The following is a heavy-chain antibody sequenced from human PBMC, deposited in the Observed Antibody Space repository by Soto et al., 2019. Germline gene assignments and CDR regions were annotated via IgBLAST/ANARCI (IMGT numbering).Heavy chain of an antibody. J-gene: IGHJ4*02. Sequence: ASVKVSCKASGGTFSSYAISWLRQAPGQGLEWMGGIIPIFGTANYAQKFQGRVTITADESTSTAYMELSSLRSEDTAVYYCVLGSSSDFPQDYFDYWGQGTLVTVS. CDR3: VLGSSSDFPQDYFDY. V-gene: IGHV1-69*13. CDR2: IIPIFGTA. CDR1: GGTFSSYA. D-gene: IGHD6-6*01.